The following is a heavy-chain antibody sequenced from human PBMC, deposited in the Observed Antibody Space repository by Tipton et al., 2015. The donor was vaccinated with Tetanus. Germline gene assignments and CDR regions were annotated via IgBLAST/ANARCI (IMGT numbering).Heavy chain of an antibody. CDR3: ARDSTFDYDFWSGYHPDGMDV. CDR2: INAGNGNT. CDR1: GYTFTSYA. Sequence: QVQLVQSGAEVKKPGASVKVSCKASGYTFTSYAMHWVRQAPGQRLEWMGWINAGNGNTKYSQKFQGRVTITRDTSASTAYMELSSLRSEDTAVYYCARDSTFDYDFWSGYHPDGMDVWGQGTTVTVSS. J-gene: IGHJ6*02. D-gene: IGHD3-3*01. V-gene: IGHV1-3*01.